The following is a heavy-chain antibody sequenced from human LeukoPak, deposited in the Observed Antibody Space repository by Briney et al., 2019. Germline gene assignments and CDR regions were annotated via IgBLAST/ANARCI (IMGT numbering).Heavy chain of an antibody. J-gene: IGHJ4*02. Sequence: GGSLRLSCATSGFTFSSYWMNWVRQAPGKGMEWVAVISYDGSNKYYADSVKGRFTISRDNSKNTLYLQMNSLRAEDTAVYYCAKARRVGSSGSTYYFDYWGQGTLVTVSS. CDR1: GFTFSSYW. CDR3: AKARRVGSSGSTYYFDY. D-gene: IGHD3-22*01. V-gene: IGHV3-30*18. CDR2: ISYDGSNK.